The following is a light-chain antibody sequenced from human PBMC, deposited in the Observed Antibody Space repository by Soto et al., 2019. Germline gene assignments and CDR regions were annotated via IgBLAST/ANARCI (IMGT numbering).Light chain of an antibody. CDR2: GIS. CDR3: HQYDGSPIT. CDR1: QTVTRSY. Sequence: EIVLTQSPGTLSLSPGERATLSCRASQTVTRSYLAWYQHKPGQAPRLLISGISRRAPGIPDRFSGDGSGTDLTITISRLEPEDYAVYYCHQYDGSPITFGQGTRLEIK. J-gene: IGKJ5*01. V-gene: IGKV3-20*01.